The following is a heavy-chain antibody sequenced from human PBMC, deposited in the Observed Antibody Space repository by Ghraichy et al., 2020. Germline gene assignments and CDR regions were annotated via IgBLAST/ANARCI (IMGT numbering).Heavy chain of an antibody. Sequence: SETLSLTCTVSGGSISSYYWSWIRQPAGKGLEWIGRIYTSGSTNYNPSLKSRVTMSVDTSKNQLSLKLSSVTAADTAVYYCASTVAAAGTFDYWGQGTLVTVSS. CDR1: GGSISSYY. D-gene: IGHD6-13*01. J-gene: IGHJ4*02. V-gene: IGHV4-4*07. CDR3: ASTVAAAGTFDY. CDR2: IYTSGST.